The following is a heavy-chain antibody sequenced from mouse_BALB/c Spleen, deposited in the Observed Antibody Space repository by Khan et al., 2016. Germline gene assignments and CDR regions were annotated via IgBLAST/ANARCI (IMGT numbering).Heavy chain of an antibody. Sequence: QVQLKESGAELMKPGASVKISCKATGYKFSSYWIEWVKQRPGHGLEWIGEILPGSGGTNFNEKFKGKATFTADTSSNTAYMQLSSLTSEDSAVYYCARWGIRSFDYWGQGTTLTVSS. CDR2: ILPGSGGT. V-gene: IGHV1-9*01. CDR3: ARWGIRSFDY. J-gene: IGHJ2*01. CDR1: GYKFSSYW.